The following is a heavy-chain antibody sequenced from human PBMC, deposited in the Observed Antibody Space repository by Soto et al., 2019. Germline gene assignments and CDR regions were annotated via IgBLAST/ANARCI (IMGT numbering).Heavy chain of an antibody. Sequence: CKASGYTFTSYYMHWVRQAPGQGLEWMGIINPSGGSTSYAQKFQGRVTMTRDTSTSTVYMELSSLRSEDTAVYYCARETTYYYYGMDVWGQGTTVTVSS. J-gene: IGHJ6*02. CDR1: GYTFTSYY. CDR3: ARETTYYYYGMDV. V-gene: IGHV1-46*01. D-gene: IGHD4-4*01. CDR2: INPSGGST.